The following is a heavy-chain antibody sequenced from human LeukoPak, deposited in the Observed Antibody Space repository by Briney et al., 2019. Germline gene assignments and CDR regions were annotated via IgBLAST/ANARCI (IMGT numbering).Heavy chain of an antibody. J-gene: IGHJ4*02. CDR3: ARDASGWYHFDY. V-gene: IGHV3-23*01. Sequence: GGSLRLSCAASGFTFNSYAMSWVRQAPGKGLEWVSGISGSGDSTYYADSVKGRFTISRDNAKNSLHLQMNSLRDEDTAMYYCARDASGWYHFDYWGQGTLVTVSS. D-gene: IGHD6-19*01. CDR1: GFTFNSYA. CDR2: ISGSGDST.